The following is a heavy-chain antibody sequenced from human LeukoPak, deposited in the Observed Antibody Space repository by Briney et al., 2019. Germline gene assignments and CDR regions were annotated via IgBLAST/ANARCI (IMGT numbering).Heavy chain of an antibody. Sequence: SETLSLTCTVSGGSISSYYWSWIRQPPGKGLEWIGYIYYSGSTNYNPSLKSRVTISVDRSKNQFSLKLSSVTAADTAVYYCARGQGSSWYNTYYYDSSGPNDAFDIWGQGTMVTVSS. CDR3: ARGQGSSWYNTYYYDSSGPNDAFDI. CDR2: IYYSGST. V-gene: IGHV4-59*12. J-gene: IGHJ3*02. D-gene: IGHD3-22*01. CDR1: GGSISSYY.